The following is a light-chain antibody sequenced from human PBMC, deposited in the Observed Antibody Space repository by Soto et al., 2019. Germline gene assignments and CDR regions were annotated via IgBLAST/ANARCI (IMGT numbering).Light chain of an antibody. CDR2: SNN. CDR3: AAWDDSLSGWV. J-gene: IGLJ3*02. Sequence: QSVLTQPPSASGTPGQRVTISCSGSSSNIGSNYVYWYQQLPGTAPKLLIYSNNQRPSGVPDRFSGSKSGTSASLAISGLRSEHEADYYCAAWDDSLSGWVFGGGTQLTVL. V-gene: IGLV1-47*02. CDR1: SSNIGSNY.